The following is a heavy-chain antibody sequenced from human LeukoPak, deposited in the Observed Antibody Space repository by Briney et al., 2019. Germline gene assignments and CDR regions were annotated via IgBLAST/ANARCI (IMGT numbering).Heavy chain of an antibody. CDR3: ARGPYSSGSYAFDI. CDR1: GFTFSSYS. CDR2: ISSSSSYI. J-gene: IGHJ3*02. V-gene: IGHV3-21*04. D-gene: IGHD6-19*01. Sequence: GGSLRLSCAASGFTFSSYSMNWVRQAPGKGLEWVSSISSSSSYIYYADSVKGRFTISRDNAKNSLYLQMNSLRSEDTAVYYCARGPYSSGSYAFDIWGQGTMVTVSS.